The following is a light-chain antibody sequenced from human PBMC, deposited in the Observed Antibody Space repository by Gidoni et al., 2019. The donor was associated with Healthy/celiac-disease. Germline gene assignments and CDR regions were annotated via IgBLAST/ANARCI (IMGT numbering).Light chain of an antibody. J-gene: IGKJ1*01. CDR3: QQYYSTPRT. CDR2: WAS. V-gene: IGKV4-1*01. Sequence: DIVMTPSPDSLAVSLGERATINCKSSQSVLYSSNNKNYLAWYQQKPGQPPKLLIYWASTRESGVPDRFSGSGSGTDFTLTISSLQAEDVAVYSCQQYYSTPRTFGQGTKVEIK. CDR1: QSVLYSSNNKNY.